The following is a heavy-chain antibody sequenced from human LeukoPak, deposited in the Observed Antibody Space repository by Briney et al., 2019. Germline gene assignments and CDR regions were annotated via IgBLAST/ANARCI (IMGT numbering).Heavy chain of an antibody. V-gene: IGHV3-7*01. D-gene: IGHD6-19*01. CDR3: ARRQWTAFDF. CDR2: IKPDGNER. Sequence: GGSLRLSCAASGFTFSSYSMNWVRQAPGKGLQWVANIKPDGNERYYVDYVKGRFTISRDNARSSLYLQMNSLRVEDTAIYYCARRQWTAFDFRGQGTMVTVSS. CDR1: GFTFSSYS. J-gene: IGHJ3*01.